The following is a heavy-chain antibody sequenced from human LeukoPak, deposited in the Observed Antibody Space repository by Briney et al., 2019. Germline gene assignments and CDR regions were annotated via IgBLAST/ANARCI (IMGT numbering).Heavy chain of an antibody. V-gene: IGHV3-30*18. Sequence: GGSLRLSCEASGFTFSAYAMSWVRQAPGKGLEWVAVISYDGSNKYYADSVKGRFTVSRDNSKNTLYLQMNSLRAEDTAVYYCAKDQGIADWGQGTLVTVSS. CDR3: AKDQGIAD. CDR2: ISYDGSNK. J-gene: IGHJ4*02. CDR1: GFTFSAYA. D-gene: IGHD6-13*01.